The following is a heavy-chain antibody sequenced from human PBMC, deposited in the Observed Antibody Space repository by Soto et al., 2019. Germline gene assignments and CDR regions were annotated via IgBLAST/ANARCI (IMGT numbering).Heavy chain of an antibody. D-gene: IGHD3-16*01. CDR1: GFTYTDFA. J-gene: IGHJ6*02. Sequence: VQLVESGGGEVQPGRSLRLSCAASGFTYTDFALHWVRQAPGKGLEWVAIISYDGSGKYYADSVKGRFAISRDNPKNPMYLEMTSLRPEDTAVYFCARRAWGSYYGIDVWGQGTTVTVSS. V-gene: IGHV3-30*09. CDR2: ISYDGSGK. CDR3: ARRAWGSYYGIDV.